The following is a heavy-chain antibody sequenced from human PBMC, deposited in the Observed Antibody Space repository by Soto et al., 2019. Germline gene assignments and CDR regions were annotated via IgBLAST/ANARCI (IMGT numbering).Heavy chain of an antibody. CDR3: AKVGEVSSSWTEHY. D-gene: IGHD6-13*01. J-gene: IGHJ4*02. CDR2: ISGSGGST. CDR1: GFTFSSYA. Sequence: GGSLRLSCAASGFTFSSYAMSWVRQAPGKGLEWVSAISGSGGSTYYADSVKGRFTISRDNSKNTLYLQMNSLRAEDTAVYYCAKVGEVSSSWTEHYWGQGTLVTVSS. V-gene: IGHV3-23*01.